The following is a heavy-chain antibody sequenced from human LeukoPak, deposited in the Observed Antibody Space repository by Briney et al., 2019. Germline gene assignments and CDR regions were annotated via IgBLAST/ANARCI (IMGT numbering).Heavy chain of an antibody. D-gene: IGHD3-22*01. CDR1: GFTFSSYA. Sequence: GGSLRLSCAASGFTFSSYAMSWVRQALGKGLEWVSAISGSGGSTYYADSAKGRFTIPRANSNNTLDLQMNSLRAEDTAVYYCAKGYYYDSSGLTFDYWGQGTLVTVSS. CDR2: ISGSGGST. CDR3: AKGYYYDSSGLTFDY. J-gene: IGHJ4*02. V-gene: IGHV3-23*01.